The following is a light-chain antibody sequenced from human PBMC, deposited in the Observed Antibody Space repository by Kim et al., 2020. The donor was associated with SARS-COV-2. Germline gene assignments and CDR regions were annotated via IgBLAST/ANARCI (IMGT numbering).Light chain of an antibody. CDR1: QGVSSR. CDR3: QQANNFPYT. V-gene: IGKV1-12*01. CDR2: AAN. J-gene: IGKJ2*01. Sequence: ASVGDRVTITCRASQGVSSRVAWYQQKPGKAPKLLIYAANNLQSGVPSRFSGSGYGTDFTLTISSLQPEDFATYYCQQANNFPYTFGQGTKLEIK.